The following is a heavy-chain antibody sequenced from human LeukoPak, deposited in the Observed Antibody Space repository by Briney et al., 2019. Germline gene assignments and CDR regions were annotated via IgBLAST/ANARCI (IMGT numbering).Heavy chain of an antibody. CDR3: ARDRIGDCGTTSCYLAY. Sequence: ASVRVSCTTSGYTFTGYYIHWVRQAPGQGLEWMGWINPNSGDANYAQKFQGRVTMTRGTSIRTAYMELSRLTSDDTAVYFCARDRIGDCGTTSCYLAYWGQGTLVTVSS. CDR1: GYTFTGYY. D-gene: IGHD2-2*01. V-gene: IGHV1-2*02. CDR2: INPNSGDA. J-gene: IGHJ4*02.